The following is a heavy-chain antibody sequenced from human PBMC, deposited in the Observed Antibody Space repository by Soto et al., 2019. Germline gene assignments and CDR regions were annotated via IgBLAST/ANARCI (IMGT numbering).Heavy chain of an antibody. Sequence: SETLSLTCTVSGASMSSSLYYWGWIRQPPGKGLDWIGTIFYSGTTYYNPSLESRITIFIDKSKNQFSLKLSSVTAADTAVYYCATSGGSLHNWFDPWGQGTLVTVSS. CDR3: ATSGGSLHNWFDP. CDR1: GASMSSSLYY. J-gene: IGHJ5*02. D-gene: IGHD2-15*01. CDR2: IFYSGTT. V-gene: IGHV4-39*01.